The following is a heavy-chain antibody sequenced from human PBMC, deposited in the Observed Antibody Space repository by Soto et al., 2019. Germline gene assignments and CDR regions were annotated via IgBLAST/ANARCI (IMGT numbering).Heavy chain of an antibody. CDR3: VRRHVSAAGIDWFDP. V-gene: IGHV1-3*01. Sequence: ASVKVSCKASGYTFTSYGIHWLRQAPGQRLEWMGWINAANGDTKYSPKFQGRVTITRDTSASTAYMELSSLRSEDTAVYYCVRRHVSAAGIDWFDPWGQGTLVTVSS. CDR1: GYTFTSYG. J-gene: IGHJ5*02. D-gene: IGHD6-13*01. CDR2: INAANGDT.